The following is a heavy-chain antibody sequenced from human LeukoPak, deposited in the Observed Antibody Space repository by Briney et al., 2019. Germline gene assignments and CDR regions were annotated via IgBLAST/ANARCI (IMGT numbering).Heavy chain of an antibody. J-gene: IGHJ4*02. Sequence: GESLKISCKGSGYSFTSYWIGWVRQMPGKGLEWMGIIYPGHSDTRYSPSFQGQVTISADKSISTAYLQWSSLKDSDTAMYYFGEQASGYSSSWYDYWGQGTLVTVSS. V-gene: IGHV5-51*01. CDR1: GYSFTSYW. D-gene: IGHD6-13*01. CDR3: GEQASGYSSSWYDY. CDR2: IYPGHSDT.